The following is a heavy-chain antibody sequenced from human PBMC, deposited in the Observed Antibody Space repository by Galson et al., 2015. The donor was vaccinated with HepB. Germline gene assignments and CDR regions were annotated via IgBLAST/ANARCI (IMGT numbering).Heavy chain of an antibody. J-gene: IGHJ4*02. Sequence: SLRLSCAASGFSLSNYGMHWVRQTPGKGLEWVAVIWYDGSHRYYADSVKGRFTISRDTSENTPYLQLNSLRAEDTAVYYCARDLGTFYYDSSGWDYWGQGTLVTVSS. D-gene: IGHD3-22*01. V-gene: IGHV3-33*01. CDR1: GFSLSNYG. CDR3: ARDLGTFYYDSSGWDY. CDR2: IWYDGSHR.